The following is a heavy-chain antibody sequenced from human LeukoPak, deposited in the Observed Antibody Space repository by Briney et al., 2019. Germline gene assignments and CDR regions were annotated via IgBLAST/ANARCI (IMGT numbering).Heavy chain of an antibody. Sequence: GGSLRLSCAASGFTFSSYSMNCVRRAPGKGLEWVSSICSCSSYIFYADTVKGRFTLSIDNAQNSLYQQMNRLRAEDTAVYYCARGAQIVVAPAAQARPGPSGVDYWGQGTLVTVSS. CDR1: GFTFSSYS. J-gene: IGHJ4*02. CDR2: ICSCSSYI. CDR3: ARGAQIVVAPAAQARPGPSGVDY. V-gene: IGHV3-21*01. D-gene: IGHD2-2*01.